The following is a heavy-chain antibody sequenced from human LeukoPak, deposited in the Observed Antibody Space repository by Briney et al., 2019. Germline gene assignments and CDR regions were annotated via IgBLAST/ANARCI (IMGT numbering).Heavy chain of an antibody. D-gene: IGHD1-26*01. Sequence: SGTLSLTCAVSGGSISSSSYYWGWIRQPPGKGLEWIGSIYYSGSIYYIRSLKSRVTISVDTSKNQFSLKLRAVTAADTAVYYCARTYSGSYFFDYWGQGTLVTVSS. CDR1: GGSISSSSYY. J-gene: IGHJ4*02. CDR2: IYYSGSI. CDR3: ARTYSGSYFFDY. V-gene: IGHV4-39*07.